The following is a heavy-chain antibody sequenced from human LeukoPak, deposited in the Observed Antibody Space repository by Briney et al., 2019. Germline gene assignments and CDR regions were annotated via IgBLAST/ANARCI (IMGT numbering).Heavy chain of an antibody. V-gene: IGHV3-30*02. J-gene: IGHJ4*02. CDR2: IRYDGSNK. CDR1: GFTFSSYG. Sequence: PGGSLRLSCAASGFTFSSYGMHWVRQAPGQGLEWVAFIRYDGSNKYYADSVKGRFTISRDNSKNTLYLQMNSLRAEDTAVYYCAEDCSGSYYAEYYFDYWGQGALVTVSS. CDR3: AEDCSGSYYAEYYFDY. D-gene: IGHD1-26*01.